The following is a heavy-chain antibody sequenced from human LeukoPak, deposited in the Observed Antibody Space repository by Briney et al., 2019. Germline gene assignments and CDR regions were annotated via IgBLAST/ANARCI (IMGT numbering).Heavy chain of an antibody. CDR2: MNPNSGNT. Sequence: ASVKVSCKASGYTSTSYDINWVRQATGQGLGWMGWMNPNSGNTGYAQKFQGRVTMTRNTSISTAHMELSSLRSEDTAVYYCARGLPTASNPLGYWGQGTLVTVSS. D-gene: IGHD4-11*01. J-gene: IGHJ4*02. CDR1: GYTSTSYD. V-gene: IGHV1-8*01. CDR3: ARGLPTASNPLGY.